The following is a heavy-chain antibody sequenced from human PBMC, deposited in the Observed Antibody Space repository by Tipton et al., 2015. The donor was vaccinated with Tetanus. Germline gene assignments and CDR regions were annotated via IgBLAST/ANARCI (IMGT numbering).Heavy chain of an antibody. D-gene: IGHD1-26*01. J-gene: IGHJ4*02. CDR3: ARHTSGSYHAPFDY. Sequence: QSGAEVKKPGESLKISCQGSGYNFNLYWIAWVRHMPGKGLEWMGVIYPADSDIRYSPSFQGQVTISADKSISTAYLQWSSLKASDSAMYYCARHTSGSYHAPFDYWGQGTLVTVSS. V-gene: IGHV5-51*01. CDR2: IYPADSDI. CDR1: GYNFNLYW.